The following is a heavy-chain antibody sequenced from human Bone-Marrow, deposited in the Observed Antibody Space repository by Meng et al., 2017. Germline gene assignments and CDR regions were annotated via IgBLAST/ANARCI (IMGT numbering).Heavy chain of an antibody. CDR1: GYTFTSYY. Sequence: QLVQSGAEVKKPGASVKVSCKASGYTFTSYYMHWVRHAPGQGLEWMGGIIPIFGTANYAQKFQGRVTITADESTSTAYMELSSLRSEDTAVYYCAREGIAAASLQDWGQGTLVTVSS. V-gene: IGHV1-69*01. CDR2: IIPIFGTA. J-gene: IGHJ1*01. D-gene: IGHD6-13*01. CDR3: AREGIAAASLQD.